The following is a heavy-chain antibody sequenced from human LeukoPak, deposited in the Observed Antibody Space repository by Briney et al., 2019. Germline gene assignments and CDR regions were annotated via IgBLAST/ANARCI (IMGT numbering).Heavy chain of an antibody. J-gene: IGHJ6*03. D-gene: IGHD1-1*01. Sequence: SETLSLTCTVSGGSISSYYWSWIRQPPGKGLEWIGYIHYTGNTNYNPSLKSRVTISVDTSKNQFSLKLSFVTAADTAVYYCARAYWNYYYMDVWGKGTTVTISS. V-gene: IGHV4-59*01. CDR2: IHYTGNT. CDR1: GGSISSYY. CDR3: ARAYWNYYYMDV.